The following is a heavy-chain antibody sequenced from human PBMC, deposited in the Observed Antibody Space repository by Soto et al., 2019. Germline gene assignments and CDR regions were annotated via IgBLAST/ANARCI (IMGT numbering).Heavy chain of an antibody. Sequence: GGSLRLSCAASGFTFSDYYMSWIRQAPGKGLEWVSYISSSSSTLYYKDSVKGRFTISRDNAKNSLYLQMNSLRAEDTAVYYCARRSIAAAEYAGYYMDVWGKGTTVTVSS. D-gene: IGHD3-10*01. CDR1: GFTFSDYY. CDR3: ARRSIAAAEYAGYYMDV. CDR2: ISSSSSTL. J-gene: IGHJ6*03. V-gene: IGHV3-11*01.